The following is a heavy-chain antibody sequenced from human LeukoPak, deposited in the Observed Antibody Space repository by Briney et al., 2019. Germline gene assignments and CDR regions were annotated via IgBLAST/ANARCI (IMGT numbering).Heavy chain of an antibody. D-gene: IGHD1-26*01. CDR1: GGSVSGHY. V-gene: IGHV4-59*08. Sequence: PSETLSLTCTVSGGSVSGHYWSWIRQPPGKGLEWIGYVYYSGFANYNPSLKSRVTISVDTSKNQFSLKLTSVTAADTAVYYCARRHSPSQYVGFQFDYWGQGTLVTVSS. J-gene: IGHJ4*02. CDR2: VYYSGFA. CDR3: ARRHSPSQYVGFQFDY.